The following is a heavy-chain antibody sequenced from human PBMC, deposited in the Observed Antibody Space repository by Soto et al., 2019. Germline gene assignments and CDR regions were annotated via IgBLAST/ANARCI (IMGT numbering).Heavy chain of an antibody. V-gene: IGHV4-31*03. D-gene: IGHD3-3*01. CDR1: GGSISSGGYY. J-gene: IGHJ5*02. Sequence: QVQLQESGPGLVKPSQTLSLTCTVSGGSISSGGYYWSWIRQHPGKGLEWIGYIYYSGSTYYNPSLKSRFTISVDTSKNQFSLKLSSVTAADTAVYYCARGVLLFLEWLNWFDPWGQGTLVTVSS. CDR2: IYYSGST. CDR3: ARGVLLFLEWLNWFDP.